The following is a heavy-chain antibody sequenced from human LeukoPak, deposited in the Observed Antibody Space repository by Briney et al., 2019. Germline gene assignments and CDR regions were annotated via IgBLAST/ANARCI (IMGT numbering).Heavy chain of an antibody. CDR3: ARDLSTTFSNYFDP. CDR1: GYTFTDYY. CDR2: INPNSGGT. D-gene: IGHD5/OR15-5a*01. V-gene: IGHV1-2*02. Sequence: ASVMVSCKASGYTFTDYYIHWVRQAPGQGLEWMAWINPNSGGTSYAPKFQGRVTMTRDTPISTAYMELSSLRSDDTALYYCARDLSTTFSNYFDPWGQGTLVTVSS. J-gene: IGHJ5*02.